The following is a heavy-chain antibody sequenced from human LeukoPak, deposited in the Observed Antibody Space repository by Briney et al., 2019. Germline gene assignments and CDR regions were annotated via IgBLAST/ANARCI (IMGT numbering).Heavy chain of an antibody. CDR2: IIPIFGTA. V-gene: IGHV1-69*05. D-gene: IGHD5-18*01. CDR1: GGTFSSYA. Sequence: SVKVSCKASGGTFSSYAISWVRQAPGQGLEWMGGIIPIFGTANYAQKFQDRVTITTDESTSTAYMELSSLRSEDTAVYYCARGELWLEHYYYMDVWGKGTTVTVSS. CDR3: ARGELWLEHYYYMDV. J-gene: IGHJ6*03.